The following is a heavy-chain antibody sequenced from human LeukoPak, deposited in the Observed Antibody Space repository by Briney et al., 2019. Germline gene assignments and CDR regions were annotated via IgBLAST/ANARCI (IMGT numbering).Heavy chain of an antibody. CDR1: GFTVSSNY. CDR2: IKQDGSEK. V-gene: IGHV3-7*01. CDR3: ARDSPGDFWSDLDY. Sequence: GGSLRLSCAASGFTVSSNYMSWVRQAPGKGLEWVANIKQDGSEKYYVDSVKGRFTISRDNAKNSLYLELNSLRAEDTAVYYCARDSPGDFWSDLDYWGQGTLVTVSS. D-gene: IGHD3-3*01. J-gene: IGHJ4*02.